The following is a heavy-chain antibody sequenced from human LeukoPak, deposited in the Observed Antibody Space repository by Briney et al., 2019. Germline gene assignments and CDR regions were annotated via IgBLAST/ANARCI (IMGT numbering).Heavy chain of an antibody. Sequence: SLRLSCAASGFTFSSYAMHWVRQAPGKGLEWVAVISYDGSNKYYADSVKGRFTISRDNSKNTLYLQMNSLRAEDTAVYYCARDVQKKRYFDWLPPDYWGQGTLVTVSS. CDR3: ARDVQKKRYFDWLPPDY. CDR2: ISYDGSNK. J-gene: IGHJ4*02. V-gene: IGHV3-30-3*01. D-gene: IGHD3-9*01. CDR1: GFTFSSYA.